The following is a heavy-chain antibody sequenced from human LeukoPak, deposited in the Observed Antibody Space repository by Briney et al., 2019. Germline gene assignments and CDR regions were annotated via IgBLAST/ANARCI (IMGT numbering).Heavy chain of an antibody. J-gene: IGHJ3*02. Sequence: GESLKISCKGSGYSFTSYWIGWVRQMPGKGLEWMGIIYPGDSDTRYSPSFQGQVTISADKSISTAYLQWSSLKASDTAMYYCARLNYDSSGMPDAFDSWGQGTMVTVSS. D-gene: IGHD3-22*01. CDR3: ARLNYDSSGMPDAFDS. CDR1: GYSFTSYW. V-gene: IGHV5-51*01. CDR2: IYPGDSDT.